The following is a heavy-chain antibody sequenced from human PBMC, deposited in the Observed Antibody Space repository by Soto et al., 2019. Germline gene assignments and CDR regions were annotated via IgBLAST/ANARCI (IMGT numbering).Heavy chain of an antibody. D-gene: IGHD3-3*01. J-gene: IGHJ6*03. CDR1: GGSISSCGSY. CDR2: IYYSGST. CDR3: ARHLSFWSGYPPDYMDV. Sequence: SETLSLTCTVSGGSISSCGSYWSWIRQPPGKGLEWIGYIYYSGSTNYNPSLKSRVTISVDTSKNQFSLKLSSVTAADTAVYYCARHLSFWSGYPPDYMDVWGKGTTVTVSS. V-gene: IGHV4-61*08.